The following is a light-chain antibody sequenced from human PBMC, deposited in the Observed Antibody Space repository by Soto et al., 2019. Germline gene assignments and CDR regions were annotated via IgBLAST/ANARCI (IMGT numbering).Light chain of an antibody. CDR1: QSVSSSY. V-gene: IGKV3-20*01. Sequence: EIVLTQSPGTLSLSPGERATLSCRASQSVSSSYLAWYQQKPGQAPRLLIYGASSRATGIPDRFSGSGSGTDFTLTISRLEPEDFAVYYCQQYGSAPRTFGQGTKVAIQ. J-gene: IGKJ1*01. CDR2: GAS. CDR3: QQYGSAPRT.